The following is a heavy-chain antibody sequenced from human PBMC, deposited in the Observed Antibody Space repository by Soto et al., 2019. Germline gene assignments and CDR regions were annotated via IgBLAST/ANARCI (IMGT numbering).Heavy chain of an antibody. CDR3: ARGDRYCTNGVCRYYYYYYYMDV. D-gene: IGHD2-8*01. J-gene: IGHJ6*03. Sequence: SETLSLTCAVYGGSFSGYYWSWIRQPPGKGLEWIGEINHSGSTNYNPSLKSRVTISVDTSKNQFSLKLSSVTAADTAVYYCARGDRYCTNGVCRYYYYYYYMDVWGKGTTVTVSS. CDR2: INHSGST. CDR1: GGSFSGYY. V-gene: IGHV4-34*01.